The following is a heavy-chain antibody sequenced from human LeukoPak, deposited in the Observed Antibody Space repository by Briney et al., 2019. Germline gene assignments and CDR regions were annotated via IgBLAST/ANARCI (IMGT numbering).Heavy chain of an antibody. V-gene: IGHV1-2*02. Sequence: ASVNVSCKASGYTFTGYYMHWVRQAPGQGLDWMGWINPNSGGTNYAQKFQGRVTMTRDTSISTAYMELSRLRSDDTAVYYCARPRAMVRGVIAGHWFDPWGQGTLVTVSS. D-gene: IGHD3-10*01. CDR1: GYTFTGYY. J-gene: IGHJ5*02. CDR3: ARPRAMVRGVIAGHWFDP. CDR2: INPNSGGT.